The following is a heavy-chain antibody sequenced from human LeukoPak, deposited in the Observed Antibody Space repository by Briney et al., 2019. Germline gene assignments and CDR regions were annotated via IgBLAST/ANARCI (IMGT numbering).Heavy chain of an antibody. CDR2: INHSGST. V-gene: IGHV4-34*01. CDR1: GGSFSGYY. D-gene: IGHD3/OR15-3a*01. CDR3: ARGPFGLDDY. Sequence: PSETLSLTCAVYGGSFSGYYWSWIRQPPGKGLEWIGEINHSGSTNYNPSLKSRVTISVDTSKNQFSLKLGSVTAADTAVYYCARGPFGLDDYWGQGTLVTVSS. J-gene: IGHJ4*02.